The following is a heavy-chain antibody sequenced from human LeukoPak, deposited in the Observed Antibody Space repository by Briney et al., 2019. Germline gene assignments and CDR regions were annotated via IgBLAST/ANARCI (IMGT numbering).Heavy chain of an antibody. J-gene: IGHJ4*02. D-gene: IGHD5-18*01. CDR1: GYTFTSYY. CDR2: INPSGGST. V-gene: IGHV1-46*01. CDR3: ARTPTEYSSDTYYFDY. Sequence: GASVKVSCKASGYTFTSYYMHWVRQAPGQGLEWMGIINPSGGSTSYAQKFQGRVTMTRDTSTSTVYMELSSLRSEDTAVYYCARTPTEYSSDTYYFDYWGQGTLVTVSP.